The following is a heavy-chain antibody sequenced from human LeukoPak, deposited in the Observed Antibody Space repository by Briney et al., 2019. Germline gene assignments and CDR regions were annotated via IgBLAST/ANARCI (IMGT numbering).Heavy chain of an antibody. V-gene: IGHV3-30*02. D-gene: IGHD7-27*01. CDR1: GFTLSTYG. Sequence: GGSLRLSCAASGFTLSTYGMHWVRQAPDKGLEWVAFIRYDGSNKYNADSVKGRFTISRDNSKNTLYLQMNTLRAEDTAVYYCAKEKLGVNEPIDSWGQGTLVTVSS. J-gene: IGHJ4*02. CDR3: AKEKLGVNEPIDS. CDR2: IRYDGSNK.